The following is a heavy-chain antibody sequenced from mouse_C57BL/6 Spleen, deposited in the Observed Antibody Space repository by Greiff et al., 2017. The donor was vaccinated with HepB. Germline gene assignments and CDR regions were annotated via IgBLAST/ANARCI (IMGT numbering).Heavy chain of an antibody. J-gene: IGHJ2*01. D-gene: IGHD1-1*01. Sequence: VQLQQSGAELVRPGASVTLSCKASGYTFTDYEMHWVKQTPVHGLEWIGAIDPETGGTAYNQKFKGKAILTAEKSSSTAYMELRSLTSEDSAVYYCTRRGSSYDYWGQGTTLTVSS. V-gene: IGHV1-15*01. CDR1: GYTFTDYE. CDR3: TRRGSSYDY. CDR2: IDPETGGT.